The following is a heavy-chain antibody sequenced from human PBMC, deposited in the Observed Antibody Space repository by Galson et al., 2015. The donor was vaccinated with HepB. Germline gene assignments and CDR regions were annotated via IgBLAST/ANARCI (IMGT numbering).Heavy chain of an antibody. CDR1: GYTFTSYG. CDR2: ISAYNGNT. D-gene: IGHD2-2*01. Sequence: SVKVSCKASGYTFTSYGISWVRQASGQGLEWMGWISAYNGNTNYAQKLQGRVTMTTDTSTSTAYMELRSLRSDDTAVYYCARDRVVVVPAAPYYYYGMDVWGQGTTVTVSS. V-gene: IGHV1-18*01. CDR3: ARDRVVVVPAAPYYYYGMDV. J-gene: IGHJ6*02.